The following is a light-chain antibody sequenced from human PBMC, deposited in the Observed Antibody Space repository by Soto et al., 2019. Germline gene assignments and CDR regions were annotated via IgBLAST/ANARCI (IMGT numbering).Light chain of an antibody. Sequence: EVVMTQSPATLSVSPGERATLSCRASESVSRNLAWYQQKPGQAPRLLIYGASSRATGIPDRFSGSGSGTDFTLTISRLEPEDFAVYYCQQYGASPFTFGPGTKVDIK. V-gene: IGKV3-20*01. J-gene: IGKJ3*01. CDR3: QQYGASPFT. CDR1: ESVSRN. CDR2: GAS.